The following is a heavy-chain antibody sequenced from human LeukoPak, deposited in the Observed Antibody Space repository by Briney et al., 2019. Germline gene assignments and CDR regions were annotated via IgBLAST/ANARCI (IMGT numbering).Heavy chain of an antibody. CDR3: ARETVAGTFDY. D-gene: IGHD6-19*01. CDR1: GFTFSDYY. CDR2: ISPSGDII. Sequence: GRSLRLSCAASGFTFSDYYISWIRQTPGKGPEWVSDISPSGDIISYADSVKGRFIISRDYAKESLHLQMNSLRVEDSAVYYCARETVAGTFDYWGQGTQVTVSA. J-gene: IGHJ4*02. V-gene: IGHV3-11*01.